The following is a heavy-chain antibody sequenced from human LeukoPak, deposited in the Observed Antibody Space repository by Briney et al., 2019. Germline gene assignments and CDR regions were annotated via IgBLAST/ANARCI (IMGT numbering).Heavy chain of an antibody. D-gene: IGHD6-13*01. V-gene: IGHV4-4*07. CDR3: ARGRVSSSTWYSTYYYYFYMDV. CDR1: GGSISSYY. J-gene: IGHJ6*03. CDR2: IYTSGST. Sequence: SETLSLTCTVSGGSISSYYWSWNRQPAGKGLEWIGRIYTSGSTNYNPSLKSRVTMSVDTSKNQFSLKLSSVTAADTAVYFCARGRVSSSTWYSTYYYYFYMDVWGKGTTVTVSS.